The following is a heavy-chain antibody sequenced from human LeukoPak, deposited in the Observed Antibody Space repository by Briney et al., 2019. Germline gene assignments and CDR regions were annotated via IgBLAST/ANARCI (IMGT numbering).Heavy chain of an antibody. V-gene: IGHV4-31*03. Sequence: PSQTLSLTCTVSGGSISSGGYYWSWIRQHPGKGLEWIGYIYYSGSTYYNPSLESRVTISVNTSKNQFSLKLSSVTAADTAVCYCARAGTVTSFDYWGQGTLVTVSS. CDR1: GGSISSGGYY. J-gene: IGHJ4*02. CDR2: IYYSGST. CDR3: ARAGTVTSFDY. D-gene: IGHD4-17*01.